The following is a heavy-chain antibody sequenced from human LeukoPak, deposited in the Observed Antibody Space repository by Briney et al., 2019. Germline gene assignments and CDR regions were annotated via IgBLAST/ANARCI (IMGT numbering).Heavy chain of an antibody. D-gene: IGHD3-10*01. CDR2: ISYDGSNK. J-gene: IGHJ4*02. Sequence: GGSLRLSCAASEFTFSNYAMHWVRQAPGKGLEWVAVISYDGSNKYYADSVKGRFTISRDNSKNTLYLQMNSLRAEDTAVYYCARVVPHSGSLDYWGQGTLVTVSS. V-gene: IGHV3-30*04. CDR3: ARVVPHSGSLDY. CDR1: EFTFSNYA.